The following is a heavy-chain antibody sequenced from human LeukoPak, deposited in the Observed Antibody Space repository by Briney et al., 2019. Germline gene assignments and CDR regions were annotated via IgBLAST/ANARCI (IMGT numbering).Heavy chain of an antibody. D-gene: IGHD4-23*01. V-gene: IGHV3-33*01. CDR1: GFTFSSYG. CDR3: ASSSFGLLLDY. J-gene: IGHJ4*02. CDR2: IWYDGSNK. Sequence: PGGSLRLSCAASGFTFSSYGMHWVRQAPGKGLEWVAVIWYDGSNKYYADSVKGRFTISRDSSKNTLYLQMNSLRAEDTAVYYCASSSFGLLLDYWGQGTLVTVSS.